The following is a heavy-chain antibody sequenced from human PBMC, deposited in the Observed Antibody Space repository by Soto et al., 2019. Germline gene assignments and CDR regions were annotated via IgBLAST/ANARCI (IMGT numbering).Heavy chain of an antibody. CDR3: ATQSITILYNWFDP. J-gene: IGHJ5*02. Sequence: SETLSLTCAVYGGSFSGYYWSWIRQPPGKGLEWIGEINHSGSTNYNPSLKSRVTISVDTSKNQFSLKLSSVTAADTAVYYCATQSITILYNWFDPWGQGTLVTVS. CDR1: GGSFSGYY. D-gene: IGHD3-3*01. CDR2: INHSGST. V-gene: IGHV4-34*01.